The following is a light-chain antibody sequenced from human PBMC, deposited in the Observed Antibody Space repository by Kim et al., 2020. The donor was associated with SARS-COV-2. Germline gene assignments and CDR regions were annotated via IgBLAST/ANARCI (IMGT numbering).Light chain of an antibody. CDR1: NIGSKS. CDR2: DDG. V-gene: IGLV3-21*02. J-gene: IGLJ1*01. CDR3: QVWDATKDRYV. Sequence: SYELTQPPSVSVAPGQTATMTCGGDNIGSKSVHWYQQRPGQAPVLVIYDDGERPSGIPERFSGSNSRNTATLTITRVEAGDEADYYCQVWDATKDRYVFG.